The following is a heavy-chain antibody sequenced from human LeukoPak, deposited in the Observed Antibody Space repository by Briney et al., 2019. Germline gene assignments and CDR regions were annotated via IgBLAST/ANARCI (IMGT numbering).Heavy chain of an antibody. Sequence: ASVKVSCKASGYTFTNYYMHWVRQAPGQGLEWMGWINPHSGDTNYAQKFQGRVTMTRDTSISTAYMELSRLRSDDTAVYYCASHPSTNAAGPWGQGTLVTVSS. D-gene: IGHD6-13*01. V-gene: IGHV1-2*02. CDR1: GYTFTNYY. CDR3: ASHPSTNAAGP. CDR2: INPHSGDT. J-gene: IGHJ5*02.